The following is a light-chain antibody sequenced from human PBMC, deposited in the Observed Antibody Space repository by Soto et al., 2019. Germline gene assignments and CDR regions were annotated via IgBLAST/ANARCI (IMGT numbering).Light chain of an antibody. CDR1: QSISSNF. J-gene: IGKJ1*01. V-gene: IGKV3-20*01. Sequence: IVLTQSPGTLSLSPGERATLSCRASQSISSNFLAWYQQRPGQAPSLLIYAASNRPAGIPDRFSGSGSGTDFTLTISRLEPEDSAVYYCQHCGSSPTFGQGTKVDIK. CDR2: AAS. CDR3: QHCGSSPT.